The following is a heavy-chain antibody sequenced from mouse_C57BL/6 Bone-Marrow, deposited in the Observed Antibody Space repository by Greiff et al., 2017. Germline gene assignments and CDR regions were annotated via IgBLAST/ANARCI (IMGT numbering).Heavy chain of an antibody. V-gene: IGHV1-50*01. CDR2: IDPSDSYT. CDR3: AREDYYGSSSAWLAY. CDR1: GYTFTSYW. J-gene: IGHJ3*01. Sequence: QVQLQQPGAELVKPGASVKLSCKASGYTFTSYWMQWVKQRPGQGLEWIGEIDPSDSYTNYNQKFKGKATLTVETSSSTAYMQLSSLTSEDSAVYYCAREDYYGSSSAWLAYWGQGTLVTVSA. D-gene: IGHD1-1*01.